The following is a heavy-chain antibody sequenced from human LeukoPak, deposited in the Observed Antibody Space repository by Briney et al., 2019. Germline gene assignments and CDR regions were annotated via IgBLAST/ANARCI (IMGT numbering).Heavy chain of an antibody. CDR1: GYTFTSYG. V-gene: IGHV1-18*01. D-gene: IGHD6-19*01. CDR3: AREQWLGQTPYYYYYYYMDV. Sequence: ASVKVSCKASGYTFTSYGISWVRQAPGQGLEWMGWISAYNGNTNYAQKLQGRVTMTTDTSTSTAYMELRSLRSDDTAVYYGAREQWLGQTPYYYYYYYMDVWGKGTTVTISS. CDR2: ISAYNGNT. J-gene: IGHJ6*03.